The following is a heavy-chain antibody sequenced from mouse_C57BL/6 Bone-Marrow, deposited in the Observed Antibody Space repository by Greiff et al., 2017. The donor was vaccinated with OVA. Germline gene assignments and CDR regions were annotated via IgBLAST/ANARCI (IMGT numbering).Heavy chain of an antibody. CDR3: ARDNYYGSSLFAY. V-gene: IGHV1-69*01. CDR2: IDPSDSYT. J-gene: IGHJ3*01. CDR1: GYTFTSYW. D-gene: IGHD1-1*01. Sequence: QVQLQQPGAELVMPGASVKLSCKASGYTFTSYWMHWVKQRPGQGLEWIGEIDPSDSYTNYNQKFKGKSTLTVDKSSSTAYMQLSSLTSEDSAVYYCARDNYYGSSLFAYWGQGTLVTVSA.